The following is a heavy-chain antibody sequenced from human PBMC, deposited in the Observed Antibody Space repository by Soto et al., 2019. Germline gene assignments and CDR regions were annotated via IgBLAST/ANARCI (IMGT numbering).Heavy chain of an antibody. CDR1: GFTFSTYA. Sequence: GGSLRLSCAASGFTFSTYAMSWVRQAPGKGLEWVSGIGTSGGSTNYADSVKGRFTISRDNSKNTLHLQMNSLRAEDTALYYCATPGARGLYYFDNCGQGTMVTVYS. J-gene: IGHJ4*02. V-gene: IGHV3-23*01. D-gene: IGHD1-26*01. CDR3: ATPGARGLYYFDN. CDR2: IGTSGGST.